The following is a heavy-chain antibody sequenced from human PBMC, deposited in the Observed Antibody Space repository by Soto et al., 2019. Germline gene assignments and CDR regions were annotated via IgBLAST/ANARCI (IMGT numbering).Heavy chain of an antibody. V-gene: IGHV3-11*06. D-gene: IGHD6-13*01. CDR1: GFSFSDFY. CDR3: ARVGSTSAAGVLGY. Sequence: PGGSLRLSCAASGFSFSDFYMSWIRQAPGKGLEWISYISSSGSHTPYADSVKGRFTISRDNAKNSVYLQMNSLRAEDTAVYYCARVGSTSAAGVLGYWGLGTLVTVSS. J-gene: IGHJ4*02. CDR2: ISSSGSHT.